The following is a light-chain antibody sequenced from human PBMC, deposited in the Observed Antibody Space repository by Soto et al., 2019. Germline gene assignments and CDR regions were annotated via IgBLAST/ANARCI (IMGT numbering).Light chain of an antibody. Sequence: QSVLTQPASVSGSPGQSITISCTAITSDFGGYNYVYWHQQLPGTAPKLLIFRNNQRPSGVPDRFSDSKSGTSASLAISGLRSEDEADYYCAAWDDSLSVYVFGTGTKVTVL. V-gene: IGLV1-47*01. CDR3: AAWDDSLSVYV. CDR2: RNN. CDR1: TSDFGGYNY. J-gene: IGLJ1*01.